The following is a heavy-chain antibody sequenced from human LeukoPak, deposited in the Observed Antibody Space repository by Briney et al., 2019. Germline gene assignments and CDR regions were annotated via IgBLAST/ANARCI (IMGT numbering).Heavy chain of an antibody. CDR2: INPNSGGT. J-gene: IGHJ4*02. Sequence: ASVKVSCKASGYTFTGYYMHWVRQAPGQGVEWMGWINPNSGGTNYAQKFQGRVTMTRDTSISTAYMELSRLRPDDTAVYYCARETTNYYGSGSYIYWGQGTLVTVSS. D-gene: IGHD3-10*01. CDR3: ARETTNYYGSGSYIY. CDR1: GYTFTGYY. V-gene: IGHV1-2*02.